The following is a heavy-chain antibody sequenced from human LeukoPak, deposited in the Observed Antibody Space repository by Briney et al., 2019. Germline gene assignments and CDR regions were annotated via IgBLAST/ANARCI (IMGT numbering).Heavy chain of an antibody. Sequence: GGSLRLSCAASGFTFSSYGMHWVRQAPGKGLEWVAVISYDGSNKYYADSVKGRFTISRDNSKNTLYLQMNSLRAEDTAVYYCARLLATWDYYYMDVWGKGTTVTVSS. V-gene: IGHV3-30*03. CDR2: ISYDGSNK. D-gene: IGHD3-3*02. J-gene: IGHJ6*03. CDR3: ARLLATWDYYYMDV. CDR1: GFTFSSYG.